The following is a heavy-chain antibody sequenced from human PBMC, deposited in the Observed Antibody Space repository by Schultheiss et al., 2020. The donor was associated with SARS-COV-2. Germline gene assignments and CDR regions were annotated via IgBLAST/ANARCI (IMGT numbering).Heavy chain of an antibody. CDR3: AKDSLGDYGDPPYYFDY. V-gene: IGHV3-30*02. CDR2: IRYDGSNK. J-gene: IGHJ4*02. D-gene: IGHD4-17*01. Sequence: GGSLRLSCAASGFTFSSYGMHWVRQAPGKGLEWVAFIRYDGSNKYYADSVKGRFTISRDNSKNTLYLQMNSLRAEDTAVYYCAKDSLGDYGDPPYYFDYWGQGTLVTVSS. CDR1: GFTFSSYG.